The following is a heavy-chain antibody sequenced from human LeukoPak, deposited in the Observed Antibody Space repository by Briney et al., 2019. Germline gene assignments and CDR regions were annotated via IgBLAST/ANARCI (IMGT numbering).Heavy chain of an antibody. V-gene: IGHV3-53*01. J-gene: IGHJ4*02. Sequence: GGSLRLSCAASGFTVSRNYMSWVRQAPGKGLEWVSVLYSDGSTYHADSVKGRFTISRDNSKNTLYLQMNSLRAEDTAVYYCARGHIAAAGTGHDYWGQGTLVTVSS. CDR2: LYSDGST. CDR1: GFTVSRNY. CDR3: ARGHIAAAGTGHDY. D-gene: IGHD6-13*01.